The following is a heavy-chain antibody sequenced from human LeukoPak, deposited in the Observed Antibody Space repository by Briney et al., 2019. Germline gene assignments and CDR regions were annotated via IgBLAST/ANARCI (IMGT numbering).Heavy chain of an antibody. CDR1: GGSISSYY. D-gene: IGHD6-13*01. CDR3: ARAGSLAAPVGYYYYYMDV. CDR2: IYTSGST. V-gene: IGHV4-4*07. J-gene: IGHJ6*03. Sequence: PSETLSLTCTVSGGSISSYYWSWIRQPAGKGLEWIGRIYTSGSTNYNPSLKSRVTISVDTSKNQFSLKVSSVTAADTAVYYCARAGSLAAPVGYYYYYMDVWGKGTTVTISS.